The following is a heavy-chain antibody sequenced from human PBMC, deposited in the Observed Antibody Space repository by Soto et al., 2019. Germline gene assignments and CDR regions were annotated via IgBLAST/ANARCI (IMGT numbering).Heavy chain of an antibody. J-gene: IGHJ4*02. CDR3: ARDYYDREQSYSFDY. Sequence: AVKVSCKASGGTFSSYAISWVRQAPGQGLEWMGGITPIFGTANYAQKFQGRVTITADESTSTAYMELSSLRSEDTAVYYCARDYYDREQSYSFDYWGQGTLVTVPS. V-gene: IGHV1-69*13. CDR2: ITPIFGTA. CDR1: GGTFSSYA. D-gene: IGHD3-22*01.